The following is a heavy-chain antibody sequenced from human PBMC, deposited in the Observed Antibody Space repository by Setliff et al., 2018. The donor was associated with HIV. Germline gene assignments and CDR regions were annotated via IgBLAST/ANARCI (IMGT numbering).Heavy chain of an antibody. CDR3: AGENPDGWLHHYTDV. Sequence: SETLSLTCTVSGGSITNYAYYWAWIRQSPGKGLEWIGNIFHTGFAHYNPSFRGRVTMSVDTSKNQFSLKVTSVTAADTAVYYCAGENPDGWLHHYTDVWGKGTTVTVSS. CDR2: IFHTGFA. D-gene: IGHD2-15*01. CDR1: GGSITNYAYY. V-gene: IGHV4-39*02. J-gene: IGHJ6*03.